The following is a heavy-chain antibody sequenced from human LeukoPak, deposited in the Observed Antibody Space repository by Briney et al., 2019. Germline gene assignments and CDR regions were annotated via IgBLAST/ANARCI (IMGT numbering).Heavy chain of an antibody. CDR2: ISGSGRRT. CDR1: GFIFSSYG. J-gene: IGHJ4*02. V-gene: IGHV3-23*01. D-gene: IGHD3-16*01. Sequence: GGTLRLSCAASGFIFSSYGMSWVRQAPGKGLEWVSVISGSGRRTSYADSVKGRFTISRDNSKNTLYLQMNSLRAEDTAVYYCAKDLGYDYVWGEGNLYDYWGQGTLVTVSS. CDR3: AKDLGYDYVWGEGNLYDY.